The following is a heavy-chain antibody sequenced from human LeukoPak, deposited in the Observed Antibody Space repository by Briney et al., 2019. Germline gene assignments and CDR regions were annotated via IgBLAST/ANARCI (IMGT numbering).Heavy chain of an antibody. CDR3: ARGDSGWYLGLGFDY. CDR2: IYHSGNT. CDR1: GGSISSGGYS. V-gene: IGHV4-30-2*01. Sequence: SETLSLTCAVSGGSISSGGYSWSWIRQPPGKGLEWIGYIYHSGNTYYNPSLKSRVTISVDTSKNQFSLKLNSVTAADTAVYYCARGDSGWYLGLGFDYWGQGTLVTVSS. J-gene: IGHJ4*02. D-gene: IGHD6-19*01.